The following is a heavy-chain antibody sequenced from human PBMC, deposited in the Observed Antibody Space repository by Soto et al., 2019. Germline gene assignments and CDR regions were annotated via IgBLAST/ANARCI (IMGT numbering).Heavy chain of an antibody. CDR3: ARIYDDGKGYYYYGMDV. D-gene: IGHD3-22*01. V-gene: IGHV3-33*01. J-gene: IGHJ6*02. CDR1: GFTFSSYG. CDR2: IWYDGSNK. Sequence: QVQLVESGGGVVQPGRSLRLSCAASGFTFSSYGMHWVRQAPGKGLEWVAVIWYDGSNKYYADSVKGRFTISRDNSKNTLYLQMNSLRAEDTAVYYCARIYDDGKGYYYYGMDVWGQGTTVTVSS.